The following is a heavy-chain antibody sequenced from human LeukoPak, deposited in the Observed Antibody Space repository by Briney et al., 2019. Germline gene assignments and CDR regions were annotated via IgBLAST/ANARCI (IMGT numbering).Heavy chain of an antibody. CDR3: AKAQGYLDY. Sequence: GGSLRLSCAASGFAFSRYGTVWVRQAPGRGLEWVSGISGSGGNTYYGDSVKGRFTISRDNSKNTVYLQMNSLRAEDTAVYYCAKAQGYLDYWGQGTLATVSS. J-gene: IGHJ4*02. CDR2: ISGSGGNT. CDR1: GFAFSRYG. V-gene: IGHV3-23*01.